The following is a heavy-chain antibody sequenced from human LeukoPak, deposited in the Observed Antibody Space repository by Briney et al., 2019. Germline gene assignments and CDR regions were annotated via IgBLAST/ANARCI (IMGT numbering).Heavy chain of an antibody. J-gene: IGHJ4*02. D-gene: IGHD5/OR15-5a*01. CDR3: AKGNVSMATRKPYFDY. V-gene: IGHV3-23*01. CDR2: ISGSGGST. Sequence: QTGGSLRLSCAASGFTFSSYAMSWVRQAPGKGLEWVSAISGSGGSTYYADSVKGRFTISRDNSKNTLYLQMNSLRAEDTAVYYCAKGNVSMATRKPYFDYWGQGTLVTVSS. CDR1: GFTFSSYA.